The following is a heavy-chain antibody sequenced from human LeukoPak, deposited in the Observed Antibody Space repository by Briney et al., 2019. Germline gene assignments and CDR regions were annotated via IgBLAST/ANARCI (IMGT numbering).Heavy chain of an antibody. D-gene: IGHD5-12*01. CDR3: ARRARAIDN. CDR2: IYYSGST. CDR1: GGSISNDY. V-gene: IGHV4-59*08. J-gene: IGHJ4*02. Sequence: PSETLSLTCTVSGGSISNDYWSWIRQSPGKGLEWIGFIYYSGSTNYNPSLKSRVTISVDTSKNQFSLKLSSVTATDTAVYYCARRARAIDNWGQGTQVTVSS.